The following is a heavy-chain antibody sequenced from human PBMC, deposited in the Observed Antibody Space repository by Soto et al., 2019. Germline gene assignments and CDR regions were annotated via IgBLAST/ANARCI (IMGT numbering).Heavy chain of an antibody. CDR2: INPSGGST. Sequence: QVQLVQSGAEVKKHGASVKVSCEASGYTFTNYYIHWVRQAPGQGLEWMAVINPSGGSTRYAQKFPGRVTMTRDTSTSTVYMELSSLRSEDTDVYYCAKTSGFLGGYDFDYWGQGTLVTVYS. D-gene: IGHD3-16*01. CDR3: AKTSGFLGGYDFDY. J-gene: IGHJ4*02. CDR1: GYTFTNYY. V-gene: IGHV1-46*01.